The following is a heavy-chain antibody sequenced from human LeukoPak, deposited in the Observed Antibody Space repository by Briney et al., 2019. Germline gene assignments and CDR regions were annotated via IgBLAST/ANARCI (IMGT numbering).Heavy chain of an antibody. D-gene: IGHD3-10*01. V-gene: IGHV3-21*01. Sequence: GGSLRLSCAASGFTFSDYAMNWVRQTPGKGLEWVSSISSSSSYIYYADSVKGRFTISRDNAKNSLYLQMNSLRAEDTAVYYCARDYELEGSGSYYPLFDPWGQGTLVTVSS. CDR3: ARDYELEGSGSYYPLFDP. CDR2: ISSSSSYI. CDR1: GFTFSDYA. J-gene: IGHJ5*02.